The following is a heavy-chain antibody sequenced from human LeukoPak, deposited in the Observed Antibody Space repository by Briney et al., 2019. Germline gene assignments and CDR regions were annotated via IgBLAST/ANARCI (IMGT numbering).Heavy chain of an antibody. CDR2: IYYSGST. D-gene: IGHD3-22*01. J-gene: IGHJ4*02. V-gene: IGHV4-59*08. CDR3: ARHIYDSSPIDY. CDR1: GGSISSYY. Sequence: SETLSLTCTVSGGSISSYYWSWIRQPPGKELEWIGYIYYSGSTNYNPSLKSRVTISVDTSKNQFSLKLSSVTAADTAVYYCARHIYDSSPIDYWGQGTLVTVSS.